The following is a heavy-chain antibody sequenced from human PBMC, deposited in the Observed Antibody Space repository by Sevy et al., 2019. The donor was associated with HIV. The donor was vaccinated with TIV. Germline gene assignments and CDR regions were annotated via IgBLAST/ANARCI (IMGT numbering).Heavy chain of an antibody. V-gene: IGHV1-18*01. CDR2: MSPYNGNK. J-gene: IGHJ4*02. D-gene: IGHD2-2*01. Sequence: ASVRVSCKASGYTFTTYIIVWVRQAPGQGLEWLAWMSPYNGNKNDAQRVQGRATMTTDTFAGTAFLELRSLKFDDTAVYYCARGSSSWYDYWGQGTLVTVSS. CDR1: GYTFTTYI. CDR3: ARGSSSWYDY.